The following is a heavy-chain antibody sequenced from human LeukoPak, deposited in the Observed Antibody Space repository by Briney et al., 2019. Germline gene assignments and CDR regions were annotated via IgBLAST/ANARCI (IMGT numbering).Heavy chain of an antibody. Sequence: GGSLRLSCAASGFTFSSYAMSWVRQAPGRGLGWLSAISGSADNTYYADSVKGLFTISRDNSKNTLYLQMNSLRAEDTAVYYCATLVFDSSGYSYFDYWGPGTLVTVSS. CDR2: ISGSADNT. CDR3: ATLVFDSSGYSYFDY. V-gene: IGHV3-23*01. CDR1: GFTFSSYA. D-gene: IGHD3-9*01. J-gene: IGHJ4*02.